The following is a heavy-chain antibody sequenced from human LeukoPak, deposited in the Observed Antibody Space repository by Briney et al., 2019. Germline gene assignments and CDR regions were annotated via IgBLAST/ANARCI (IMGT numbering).Heavy chain of an antibody. CDR2: IYHSGST. CDR1: GGSISSSNW. CDR3: ARDPSGQHQLRYWGAFDI. V-gene: IGHV4-4*02. Sequence: KASGTLSLICAVSGGSISSSNWWSWVRQPPGKGLEWIGVIYHSGSTNYNPSLKSRVTISVDKSKNQFSLKLSSVTAADTAVCYCARDPSGQHQLRYWGAFDIWGQGTMVTVSS. J-gene: IGHJ3*02. D-gene: IGHD2-2*01.